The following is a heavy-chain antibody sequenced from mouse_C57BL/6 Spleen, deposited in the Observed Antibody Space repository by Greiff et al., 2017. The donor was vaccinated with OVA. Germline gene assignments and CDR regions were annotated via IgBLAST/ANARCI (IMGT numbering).Heavy chain of an antibody. CDR2: IWSGGST. D-gene: IGHD2-5*01. CDR3: ASYSNFLDY. J-gene: IGHJ2*01. CDR1: GFSLTSYG. V-gene: IGHV2-2*01. Sequence: QVQLKQSGPGLVQPSQSLSITCTASGFSLTSYGVSWVRQTPGKGLEWLGVIWSGGSTDYNAAFISRLSISKDNSKSQVFFKINSLQADDTAIYYCASYSNFLDYWGQGTTLTVSS.